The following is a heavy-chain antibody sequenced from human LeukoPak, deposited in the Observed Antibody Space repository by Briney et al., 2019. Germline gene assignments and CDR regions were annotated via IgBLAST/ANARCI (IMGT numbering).Heavy chain of an antibody. CDR2: IYYSGST. CDR1: GGSISSGDYY. V-gene: IGHV4-39*01. D-gene: IGHD2-2*01. CDR3: ATYCSSTSCPHRRAFDI. J-gene: IGHJ3*02. Sequence: SETLSLTCTVSGGSISSGDYYWSWIRQPPGKGLEWIGTIYYSGSTYYNPSLKSRVTISVDTSNDQFSLKLSSVTAADTAVYYCATYCSSTSCPHRRAFDIWGQGTMVTVSS.